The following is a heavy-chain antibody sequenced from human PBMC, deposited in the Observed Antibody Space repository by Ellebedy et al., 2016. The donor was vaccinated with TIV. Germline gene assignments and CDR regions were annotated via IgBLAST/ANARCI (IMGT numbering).Heavy chain of an antibody. J-gene: IGHJ6*02. D-gene: IGHD3-16*01. CDR3: ARDRDIVGYYYGLDV. CDR1: GDSIRTYY. CDR2: IDYSWST. V-gene: IGHV4-59*01. Sequence: SETLSLXXSVSGDSIRTYYWSWIRQPPGKGLEWIGYIDYSWSTNYNPSLKSRVTISIDTSKNQFYLRLSSVTAADTGVYYCARDRDIVGYYYGLDVWGQGTTVTVSS.